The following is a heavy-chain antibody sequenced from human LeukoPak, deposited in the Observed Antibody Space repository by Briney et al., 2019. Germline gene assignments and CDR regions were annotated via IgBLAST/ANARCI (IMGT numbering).Heavy chain of an antibody. V-gene: IGHV1-69*02. D-gene: IGHD2-2*01. Sequence: SVKVSCKASGGTFSSYTISWVRQAPGQGLEWMGRIIPILGIANCAQKFQGRVILTRDTSTSTVYMDLSSLRSEDTAVYYCARGSTRYYMDVWGKGTTVTVSS. CDR3: ARGSTRYYMDV. CDR1: GGTFSSYT. J-gene: IGHJ6*03. CDR2: IIPILGIA.